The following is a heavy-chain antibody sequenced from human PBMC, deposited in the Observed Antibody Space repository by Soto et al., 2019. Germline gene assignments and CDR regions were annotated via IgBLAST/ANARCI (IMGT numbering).Heavy chain of an antibody. Sequence: LSLTCTVSGASTSGYFWTWIRQPPGKGLEWIGYFYGGSTNYNPSLKSRATISMAPSKNHFSLNLMSVTAADTAVYYCAGDSRSAEGWLDPWGQGILVTVSS. J-gene: IGHJ5*02. CDR2: FYGGST. V-gene: IGHV4-59*01. CDR1: GASTSGYF. CDR3: AGDSRSAEGWLDP. D-gene: IGHD1-26*01.